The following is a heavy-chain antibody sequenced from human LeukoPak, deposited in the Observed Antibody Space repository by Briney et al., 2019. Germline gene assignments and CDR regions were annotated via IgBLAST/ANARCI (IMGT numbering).Heavy chain of an antibody. D-gene: IGHD6-13*01. V-gene: IGHV1-69*04. CDR2: IIPILGIA. J-gene: IGHJ4*02. CDR3: AMIAAAGTGVDY. CDR1: GGTFSSYA. Sequence: SVKVSCKASGGTFSSYAISWVRQAPGQGLEWMGRIIPILGIANYAQKFQGRVTITADKSTSTAYMELGSLRSEDTAAYYCAMIAAAGTGVDYWGQGTLVTVSS.